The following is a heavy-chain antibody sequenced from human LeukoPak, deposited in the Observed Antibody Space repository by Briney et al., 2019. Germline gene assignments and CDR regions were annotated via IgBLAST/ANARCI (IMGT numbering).Heavy chain of an antibody. Sequence: PGGSLRLSCAASGFTFRTYAIHWVRQAPGKGLEWVAVISYDGSNKYYADSVKGRFTVSRDNSKNTLYLQMNSLSAEDTAVHYCAKALQGYSGSYTLDYWGQGTLVTVSS. CDR2: ISYDGSNK. J-gene: IGHJ4*02. CDR3: AKALQGYSGSYTLDY. V-gene: IGHV3-30*18. D-gene: IGHD1-26*01. CDR1: GFTFRTYA.